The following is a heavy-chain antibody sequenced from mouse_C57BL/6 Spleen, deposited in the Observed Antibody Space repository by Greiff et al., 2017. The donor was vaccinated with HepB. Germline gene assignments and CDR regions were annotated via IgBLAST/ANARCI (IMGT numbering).Heavy chain of an antibody. J-gene: IGHJ4*01. D-gene: IGHD2-2*01. Sequence: QVQLQQPGAELVKPGASVKLSCKASGYTFTSYWMHWVKQRPGQGLEWIGMIHPNSGSTNYNEKFKSKATLTVDKSSSTAYMQRSSLTSEDSAVYYCAREVFMVTTDAMDYWGQGTSVTVSS. V-gene: IGHV1-64*01. CDR2: IHPNSGST. CDR1: GYTFTSYW. CDR3: AREVFMVTTDAMDY.